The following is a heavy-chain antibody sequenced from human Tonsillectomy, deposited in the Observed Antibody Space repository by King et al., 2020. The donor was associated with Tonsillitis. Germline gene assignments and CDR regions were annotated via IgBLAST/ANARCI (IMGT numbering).Heavy chain of an antibody. J-gene: IGHJ6*02. Sequence: QLQLQESGPGLVKPSETLSLTCTVSGGAISSSSYYWGWIRQPPGKGLEWIGSIYYSGNTYYSPSLKSRVTISADTSKNQFSLKLSSVTAADTAIYYCVSRPGDYDVDNYYGLDVWGQGTTVIVSS. D-gene: IGHD4-17*01. CDR1: GGAISSSSYY. V-gene: IGHV4-39*01. CDR3: VSRPGDYDVDNYYGLDV. CDR2: IYYSGNT.